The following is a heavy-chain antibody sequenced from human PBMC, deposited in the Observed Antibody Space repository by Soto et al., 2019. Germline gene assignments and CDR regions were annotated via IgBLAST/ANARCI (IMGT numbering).Heavy chain of an antibody. CDR3: ARDSDYYKADY. Sequence: EVQLVESGGGLVQPGGSLRLSCAASGFTFSDYWMGWVRQAPGKGLEWVATIMKDGGVKKYVDSVKGRFTISRDNAKNSLLLQMNSLRAEDTAVYYCARDSDYYKADYWGQGTLVTVSS. CDR1: GFTFSDYW. D-gene: IGHD2-21*02. V-gene: IGHV3-7*01. J-gene: IGHJ4*02. CDR2: IMKDGGVK.